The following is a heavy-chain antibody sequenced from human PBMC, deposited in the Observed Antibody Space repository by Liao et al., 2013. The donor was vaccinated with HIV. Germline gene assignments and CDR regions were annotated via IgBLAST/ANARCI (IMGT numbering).Heavy chain of an antibody. D-gene: IGHD3-16*01. CDR3: ARGLKPDY. CDR1: GGSFSGYY. V-gene: IGHV4-59*10. CDR2: IYTSGTT. J-gene: IGHJ4*02. Sequence: QVQLQEWGAGLLKPSETLSLTCAVYGGSFSGYYWSWIRQPPGKGLEWIGRIYTSGTTNYNPSLKSRVTMSLDRSKNQFSLKLSSVTAADTAVYYCARGLKPDYWGQGTLVTVSS.